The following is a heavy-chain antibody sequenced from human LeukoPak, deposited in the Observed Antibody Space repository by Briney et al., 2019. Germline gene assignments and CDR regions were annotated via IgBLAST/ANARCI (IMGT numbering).Heavy chain of an antibody. J-gene: IGHJ4*02. CDR2: INTDGSST. CDR3: TRVRDYSTRDFDY. D-gene: IGHD6-13*01. Sequence: GGSLRLSCAASGLTFSSYWMHWVRQTPGKGLVWVSHINTDGSSTNYADSVKGRFTISRDNAKNTLYLQMNSLRAEDTAVYYCTRVRDYSTRDFDYWGQGTLVTVSS. V-gene: IGHV3-74*01. CDR1: GLTFSSYW.